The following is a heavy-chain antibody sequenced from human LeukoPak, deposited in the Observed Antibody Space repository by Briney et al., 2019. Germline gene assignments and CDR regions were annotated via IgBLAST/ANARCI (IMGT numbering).Heavy chain of an antibody. CDR3: ARGTVVVPATLFRNSNRFDP. Sequence: SETLSLTCAVYGGSFSGYYWSWIRQPPGKGLEWIGEINHSGSTNYNPSLKSRVTISVDTSKNQFSLKLSSVTAADTAVYYCARGTVVVPATLFRNSNRFDPWGQGTLVTVSS. D-gene: IGHD2-2*01. J-gene: IGHJ5*02. CDR1: GGSFSGYY. V-gene: IGHV4-34*01. CDR2: INHSGST.